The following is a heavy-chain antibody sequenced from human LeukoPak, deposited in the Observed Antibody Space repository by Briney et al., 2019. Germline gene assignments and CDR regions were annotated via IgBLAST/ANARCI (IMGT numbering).Heavy chain of an antibody. J-gene: IGHJ4*02. V-gene: IGHV3-30*02. CDR3: AKDRRWFGELYFDY. D-gene: IGHD3-10*01. CDR2: IRYDGSNK. CDR1: GFTFSSYG. Sequence: PGGSLRLSCAASGFTFSSYGMHWVRQAPGGGLEWVAFIRYDGSNKYYADSVKGRFTISRDNSKNTLYLQMNSLRAEDTAVYYCAKDRRWFGELYFDYWGQGTLVTVSS.